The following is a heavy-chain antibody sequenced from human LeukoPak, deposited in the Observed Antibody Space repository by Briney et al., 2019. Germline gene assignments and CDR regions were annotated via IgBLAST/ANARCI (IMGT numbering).Heavy chain of an antibody. Sequence: ASVKVSCKASGYTFASYGISWVRQAPGQGLEWMGWISAYNGNTNYAQKLQGRVTMTTDTSTSTAYMELRSLRSDDTAVYYCAKPRLGSGWYPLGYWGQGTLVTVSS. V-gene: IGHV1-18*01. CDR2: ISAYNGNT. CDR3: AKPRLGSGWYPLGY. CDR1: GYTFASYG. D-gene: IGHD6-19*01. J-gene: IGHJ4*02.